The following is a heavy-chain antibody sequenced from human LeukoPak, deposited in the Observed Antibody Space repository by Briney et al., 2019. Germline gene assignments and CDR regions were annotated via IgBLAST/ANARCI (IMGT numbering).Heavy chain of an antibody. Sequence: GRSLRVSCTASGFTFRSYGMYCVRQAPGKGLEWVAVIWYDGSNKYYADSVKGRFTISRDNSKNTLYVQMNSLRAEDTAVYYCATVRGASGSYYIDYWGQGTLVTASS. V-gene: IGHV3-33*01. CDR1: GFTFRSYG. J-gene: IGHJ4*02. CDR3: ATVRGASGSYYIDY. D-gene: IGHD1-26*01. CDR2: IWYDGSNK.